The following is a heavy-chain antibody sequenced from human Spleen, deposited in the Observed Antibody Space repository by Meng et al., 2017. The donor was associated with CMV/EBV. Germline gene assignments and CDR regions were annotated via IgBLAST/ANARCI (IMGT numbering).Heavy chain of an antibody. J-gene: IGHJ4*02. D-gene: IGHD2-21*01. CDR1: GFTFSSYA. CDR3: ARHCGGDCYPFFDY. Sequence: GGSLRLSCAASGFTFSSYAMNWVRQAPGKGLEWVSLVTGSGGNTYYADSVKGRFTISRDNSKNTVYLQMNSLRAEDTAVYYCARHCGGDCYPFFDYWGQGTLVTVSS. CDR2: VTGSGGNT. V-gene: IGHV3-23*01.